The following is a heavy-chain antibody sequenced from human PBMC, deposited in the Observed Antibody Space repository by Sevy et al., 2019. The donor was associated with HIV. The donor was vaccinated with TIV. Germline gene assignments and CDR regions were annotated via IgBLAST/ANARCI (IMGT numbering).Heavy chain of an antibody. Sequence: GGSLRLSCAASGFTFSDYYMSWIRQAPGKGLEWVSYISSSGSTIYYANSVKGRFTISRDNATNSLYLQMNSLRAEDTAVYYCARVWGYYNGSGSYNGMDVWGQGTTVTVSS. D-gene: IGHD3-10*01. V-gene: IGHV3-11*01. J-gene: IGHJ6*02. CDR2: ISSSGSTI. CDR3: ARVWGYYNGSGSYNGMDV. CDR1: GFTFSDYY.